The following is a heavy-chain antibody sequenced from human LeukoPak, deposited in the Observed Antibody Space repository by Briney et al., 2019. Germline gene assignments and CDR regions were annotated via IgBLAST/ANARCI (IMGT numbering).Heavy chain of an antibody. V-gene: IGHV4-61*02. CDR1: GGSISSGSYY. Sequence: SETLSLTRTVSGGSISSGSYYWSWIRQPAGKGLEWIGRIYTSGSTNYNPSLKSRVTISVDTSKNQFSLKLSSVTAADTAVYCCARGPYSSSWYGWFDPWGQGTLVTVSS. D-gene: IGHD6-13*01. CDR2: IYTSGST. CDR3: ARGPYSSSWYGWFDP. J-gene: IGHJ5*02.